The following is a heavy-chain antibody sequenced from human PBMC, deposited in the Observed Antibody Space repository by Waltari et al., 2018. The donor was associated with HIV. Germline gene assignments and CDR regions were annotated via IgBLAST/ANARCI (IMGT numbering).Heavy chain of an antibody. CDR3: AKERVAGYYYYGMDV. V-gene: IGHV3-23*01. Sequence: EVQLLESGGGLVQPGGSLRLSCSASGYIFSPYAISWVRQAPGNGLGWVSVITGSGGRTYYAESVKGRFTISRDKSKNTLYLQMNSLRAEDTAIYYCAKERVAGYYYYGMDVWGQGTTVTVSS. J-gene: IGHJ6*02. CDR2: ITGSGGRT. CDR1: GYIFSPYA. D-gene: IGHD6-19*01.